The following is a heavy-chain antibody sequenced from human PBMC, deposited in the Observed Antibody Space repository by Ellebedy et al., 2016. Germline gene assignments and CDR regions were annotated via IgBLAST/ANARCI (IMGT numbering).Heavy chain of an antibody. Sequence: SETLSLTCAVSGGSISSSNWWSWVRQPPGKGLEWIGEIYHSGSTNYNPSLKSRVTISVDKSKNQFSLKLSSVTAADTAVYYCARVLKDYGDYPFDYWGQGTLVTVSS. J-gene: IGHJ4*02. CDR1: GGSISSSNW. V-gene: IGHV4-4*02. CDR3: ARVLKDYGDYPFDY. D-gene: IGHD4-17*01. CDR2: IYHSGST.